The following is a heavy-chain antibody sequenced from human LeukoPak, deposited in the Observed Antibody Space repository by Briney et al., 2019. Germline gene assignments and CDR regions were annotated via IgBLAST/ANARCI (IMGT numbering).Heavy chain of an antibody. J-gene: IGHJ2*01. CDR2: ISDDGSNT. V-gene: IGHV3-30*18. Sequence: GGSLRLSCTASGFTLSSFGMHWVRQAPGKRLEWVADISDDGSNTYYADSVKGRFTISRDNSKNTLYLQLNSLRAEDTAVYYCAKDADTATIIYWYFDLWGRGTLVTVSS. D-gene: IGHD5-18*01. CDR3: AKDADTATIIYWYFDL. CDR1: GFTLSSFG.